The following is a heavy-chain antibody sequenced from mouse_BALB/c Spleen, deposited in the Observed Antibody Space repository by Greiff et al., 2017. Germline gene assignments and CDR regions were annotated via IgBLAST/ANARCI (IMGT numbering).Heavy chain of an antibody. CDR3: ARPLRRRGWFAY. J-gene: IGHJ3*01. V-gene: IGHV1-9*01. CDR2: ILPGSGST. Sequence: VQLVESGAELMKPGASVKISCKATGYTFSSYWIEWVKQRPGHGLEWIGEILPGSGSTNYNEKFKGKATFTADTSSNTAYMQLSSLTSEDSAVYYCARPLRRRGWFAYWGQGTLVTVSA. CDR1: GYTFSSYW. D-gene: IGHD1-2*01.